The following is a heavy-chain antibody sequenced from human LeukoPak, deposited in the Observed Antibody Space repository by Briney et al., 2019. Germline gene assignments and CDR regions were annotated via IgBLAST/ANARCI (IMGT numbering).Heavy chain of an antibody. CDR1: ALTLSSYG. Sequence: SLSPARPPSALTLSSYGTHWVRHAPGNWLEWVAVLWYEVSNKYYAHSVKGRFTISRDNSKNTLYLQMNSLRAEDTAVYYCARDQSPPYCSSTSCYLDYWGQGTLLTVSS. J-gene: IGHJ4*02. CDR2: LWYEVSNK. D-gene: IGHD2-2*01. CDR3: ARDQSPPYCSSTSCYLDY. V-gene: IGHV3-33*01.